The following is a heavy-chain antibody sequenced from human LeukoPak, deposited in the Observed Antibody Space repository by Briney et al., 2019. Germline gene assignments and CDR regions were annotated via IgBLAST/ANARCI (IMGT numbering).Heavy chain of an antibody. CDR1: GYSISSGYY. CDR3: ARGGTYGVTN. Sequence: SETLSLTCTVSGYSISSGYYWSWIRQPPGKGLEWIGEINHSGSTNYNPSLKSRVTISVDTSKNQFSLKLSSVTAADTAVYYCARGGTYGVTNWGQGTLVTVSS. V-gene: IGHV4-38-2*02. D-gene: IGHD3-10*01. CDR2: INHSGST. J-gene: IGHJ4*02.